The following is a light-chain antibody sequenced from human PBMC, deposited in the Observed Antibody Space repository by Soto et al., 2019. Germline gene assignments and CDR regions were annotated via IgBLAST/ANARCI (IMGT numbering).Light chain of an antibody. CDR3: QQSYSTPWT. Sequence: DIQMTQSPSPLSGSVGDRVTITCRASQSISSYLNWYQQKPGKAPKLLIYAASSLQSGVPSRFSGSGSGTDFTLTISSLQPEDFATYYCQQSYSTPWTFGQGTKVDIK. V-gene: IGKV1-39*01. CDR2: AAS. CDR1: QSISSY. J-gene: IGKJ1*01.